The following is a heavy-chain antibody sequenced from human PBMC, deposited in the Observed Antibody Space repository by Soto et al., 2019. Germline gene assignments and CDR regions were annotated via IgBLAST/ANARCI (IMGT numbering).Heavy chain of an antibody. Sequence: ASVKVSCKASGYTFTGYYMHWVRQAPGQGLEWMGWINPNSGGTNYAQKFQGWVTMTRDTSISTAYMELSRLRSDDTAVYYCARDGETITMVRGVDYYYYGMDVWGQGTTVTVSS. D-gene: IGHD3-10*01. CDR3: ARDGETITMVRGVDYYYYGMDV. J-gene: IGHJ6*02. CDR2: INPNSGGT. V-gene: IGHV1-2*04. CDR1: GYTFTGYY.